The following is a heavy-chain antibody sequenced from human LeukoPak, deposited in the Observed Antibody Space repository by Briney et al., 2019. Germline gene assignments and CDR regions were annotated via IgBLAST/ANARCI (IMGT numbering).Heavy chain of an antibody. D-gene: IGHD3-10*01. V-gene: IGHV3-30*04. CDR3: AKAWGFGELLLSAFDI. CDR2: ISYDGSNK. Sequence: PGRSLRLSCAASGFTFSSYAMHWVRQAPGKGLEWVAVISYDGSNKYYADSVKGRFTISRDNSKNTLYLQMNSLRAEDTAVYYCAKAWGFGELLLSAFDIWGQGTRVTVSS. J-gene: IGHJ3*02. CDR1: GFTFSSYA.